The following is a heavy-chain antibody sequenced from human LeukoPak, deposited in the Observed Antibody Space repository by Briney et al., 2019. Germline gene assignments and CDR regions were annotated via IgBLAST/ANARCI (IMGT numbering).Heavy chain of an antibody. J-gene: IGHJ4*02. CDR1: GFTFSSYA. CDR3: AKDHPPTLLWFGELETGGYDY. V-gene: IGHV3-23*01. Sequence: GGSLRLSCAASGFTFSSYAMSWVRQAPGKGLEWVSAISGRGGSTYYADSVKGRFTISRDNSKNTLYLQMNSLRAEDTAVYYCAKDHPPTLLWFGELETGGYDYWGQGTLVTVSS. D-gene: IGHD3-10*01. CDR2: ISGRGGST.